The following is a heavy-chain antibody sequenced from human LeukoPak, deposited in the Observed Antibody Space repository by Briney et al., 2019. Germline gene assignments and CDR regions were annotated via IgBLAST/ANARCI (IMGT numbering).Heavy chain of an antibody. V-gene: IGHV3-7*01. D-gene: IGHD1-1*01. CDR2: IKHDGSEK. J-gene: IGHJ4*02. CDR1: GFIFTNYF. CDR3: ARGTYWSPLDFDY. Sequence: GGSLRLSCAASGFIFTNYFMSWVRQAPGKGLEWVASIKHDGSEKYYADSVKGRFTISRDNSKSTLYLQMNSLRVEDTAVYYCARGTYWSPLDFDYWGQGTLVTVSS.